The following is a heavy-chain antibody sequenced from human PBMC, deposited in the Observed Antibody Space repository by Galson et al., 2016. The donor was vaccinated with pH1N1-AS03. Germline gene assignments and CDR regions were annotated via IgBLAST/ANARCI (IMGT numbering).Heavy chain of an antibody. V-gene: IGHV3-23*01. D-gene: IGHD4-23*01. CDR1: GFTLRSYA. J-gene: IGHJ3*02. CDR2: ISISGNYT. Sequence: SLRLSCAASGFTLRSYAMTWVRQAPGKGLEWVSAISISGNYTYYAASVKGRFTISRDGSKNTLYLQMNGQRGEDTAVYYCTKGYLTSTAVINRDGLYIWCQGTMVTVSS. CDR3: TKGYLTSTAVINRDGLYI.